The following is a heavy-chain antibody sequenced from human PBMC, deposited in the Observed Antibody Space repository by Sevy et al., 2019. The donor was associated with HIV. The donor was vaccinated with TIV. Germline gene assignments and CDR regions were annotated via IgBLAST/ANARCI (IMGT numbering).Heavy chain of an antibody. J-gene: IGHJ4*02. CDR2: LSGNEGST. CDR3: AKDFSYGGNSWNFDF. Sequence: GGSLRLSCAASGFIFSKFALSWVRQAPGRGLEWVSALSGNEGSTYYAASVKGRFTISRDISENMLYLQMNSLSAEDTAVYYCAKDFSYGGNSWNFDFWGQGTLVTGSS. CDR1: GFIFSKFA. D-gene: IGHD4-17*01. V-gene: IGHV3-23*01.